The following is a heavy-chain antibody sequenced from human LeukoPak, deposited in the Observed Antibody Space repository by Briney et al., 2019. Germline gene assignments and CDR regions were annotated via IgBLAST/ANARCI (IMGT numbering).Heavy chain of an antibody. CDR3: ARDGDDTSGYFSPFDY. V-gene: IGHV1-69*05. CDR1: GGTFSSYA. D-gene: IGHD3-22*01. Sequence: SVKVSCKASGGTFSSYAISWVRQAPGQGLEWMGGIIPIFGTANYAQKFQGRVTITTDESTSTAYMELSSLRSEDTAVYYCARDGDDTSGYFSPFDYWGQGTLVTVSS. J-gene: IGHJ4*02. CDR2: IIPIFGTA.